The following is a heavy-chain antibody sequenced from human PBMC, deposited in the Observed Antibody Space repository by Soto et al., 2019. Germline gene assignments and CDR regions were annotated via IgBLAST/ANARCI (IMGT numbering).Heavy chain of an antibody. Sequence: QVQLQESGPGLVKPSQTLSLTCAVSGGFISSADYYWTCIRQPPGKGLEWIGYITYSGSTYYDPSLKRRIIISVDRSKKQFSLKLSSVTAADTAVYYCARFSYFFGVDVWGPGTTVTVSS. V-gene: IGHV4-30-4*01. J-gene: IGHJ6*02. CDR2: ITYSGST. CDR1: GGFISSADYY. CDR3: ARFSYFFGVDV.